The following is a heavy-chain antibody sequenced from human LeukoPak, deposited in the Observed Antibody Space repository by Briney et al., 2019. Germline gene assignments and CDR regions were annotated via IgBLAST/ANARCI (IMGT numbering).Heavy chain of an antibody. Sequence: GGSLRLSCAASGFTFSGYWMHWVRQGPGKGLVWVSRINTDGSSASYADSVKGRFTISRDNAKNTLYLQMNSLRAEDTAVYYCARDYCSSTSCYPDYWGQGTLVTVSS. J-gene: IGHJ4*02. V-gene: IGHV3-74*01. CDR3: ARDYCSSTSCYPDY. CDR1: GFTFSGYW. D-gene: IGHD2-2*01. CDR2: INTDGSSA.